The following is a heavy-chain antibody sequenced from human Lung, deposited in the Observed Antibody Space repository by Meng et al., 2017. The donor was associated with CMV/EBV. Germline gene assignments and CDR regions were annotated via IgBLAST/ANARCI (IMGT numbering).Heavy chain of an antibody. CDR3: ARDQLLLGGLYYNGMDV. CDR2: IIPIFGLA. J-gene: IGHJ6*02. Sequence: SXXVSXKASGGTFSSYSFSWVRQAPGQGLEWMGRIIPIFGLAIYTQKFQGRVTISANKSTSIVSMELGSLRSEDTAVYYCARDQLLLGGLYYNGMDVWGQGTTVTVSS. D-gene: IGHD3-16*01. V-gene: IGHV1-69*04. CDR1: GGTFSSYS.